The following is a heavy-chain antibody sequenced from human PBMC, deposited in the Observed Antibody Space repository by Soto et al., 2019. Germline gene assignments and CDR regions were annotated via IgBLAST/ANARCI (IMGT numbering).Heavy chain of an antibody. D-gene: IGHD2-21*02. CDR2: MNPDSDKT. Sequence: ASVKVSCKASGYMFSNYDIIWVRQATGQGLEWMGWMNPDSDKTDYAQKFQGRVTMTGNTSISTAYMELTALTYEDTAIYYCARPGARYCGGDCYSSHWGEGTLVTVSS. V-gene: IGHV1-8*01. CDR3: ARPGARYCGGDCYSSH. J-gene: IGHJ4*02. CDR1: GYMFSNYD.